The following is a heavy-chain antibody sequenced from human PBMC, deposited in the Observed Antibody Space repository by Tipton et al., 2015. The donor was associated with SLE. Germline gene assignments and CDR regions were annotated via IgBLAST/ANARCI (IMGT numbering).Heavy chain of an antibody. Sequence: LRLSCTVSGGSINSYYWSWIRQPPGKGLEYIGYIDYSGSTNYNPSLKSRVTLSVDTSKNQFSLKLNSVTAADTAVYYCAGLRAWGMSYWGQGTLVSVSS. J-gene: IGHJ4*02. CDR1: GGSINSYY. D-gene: IGHD5-12*01. CDR3: AGLRAWGMSY. CDR2: IDYSGST. V-gene: IGHV4-59*01.